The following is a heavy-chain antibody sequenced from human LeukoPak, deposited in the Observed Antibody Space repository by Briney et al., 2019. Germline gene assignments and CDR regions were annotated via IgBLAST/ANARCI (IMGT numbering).Heavy chain of an antibody. V-gene: IGHV3-48*03. Sequence: GGSLRLSCAASGFTFNSFQMTWVRQAPGKGLEWVSYISGGGSDIFYANSVKGRFTISRDNAKNSLYLRMDNLRAEDTAVYYCARWGHSDGESFPTKFDYWGQGTLVTVSS. D-gene: IGHD7-27*01. CDR1: GFTFNSFQ. CDR3: ARWGHSDGESFPTKFDY. J-gene: IGHJ4*02. CDR2: ISGGGSDI.